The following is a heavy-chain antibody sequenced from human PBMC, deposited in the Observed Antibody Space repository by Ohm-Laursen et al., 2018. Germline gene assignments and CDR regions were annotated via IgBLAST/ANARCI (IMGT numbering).Heavy chain of an antibody. D-gene: IGHD3-9*01. CDR1: GFTFRNAW. CDR2: IKSNTDGGTA. Sequence: SLRLSCAASGFTFRNAWMSWVRQAPGKGLEWVGRIKSNTDGGTADYAAPVKGRFIISRDDSENTLYLQMSSLKTEDTAVYYCSTVLPYFDGPIDNGGQGTLVTVSS. J-gene: IGHJ4*02. CDR3: STVLPYFDGPIDN. V-gene: IGHV3-15*01.